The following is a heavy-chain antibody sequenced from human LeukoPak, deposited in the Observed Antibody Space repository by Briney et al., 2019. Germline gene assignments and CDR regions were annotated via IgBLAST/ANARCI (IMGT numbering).Heavy chain of an antibody. J-gene: IGHJ6*02. CDR3: ARAREDILTGYYYYYGMDV. CDR1: GFTFSSYW. Sequence: PGGSLRLSCAASGFTFSSYWMHWVRQAPGKGLEWIGYIYYSGSTNYNSSLKSRVTISVDTSKNQFSLKLSSVTAADTAVYYCARAREDILTGYYYYYGMDVWGQGTTVTVSS. CDR2: IYYSGST. D-gene: IGHD3-9*01. V-gene: IGHV4-59*01.